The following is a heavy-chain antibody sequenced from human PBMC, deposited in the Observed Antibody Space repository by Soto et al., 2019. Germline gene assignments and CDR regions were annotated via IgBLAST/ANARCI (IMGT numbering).Heavy chain of an antibody. Sequence: ASVKVSCKASGYTFTSYDINWVRQATGQGLEWMGWMNPNSGNTGYAQKFQGRVTMTRNTSISTAYMELSSLRSEDTAVYYCARAASQSKRAARRSNWFDPWGQGTLVTVSS. CDR1: GYTFTSYD. J-gene: IGHJ5*02. D-gene: IGHD6-6*01. CDR2: MNPNSGNT. V-gene: IGHV1-8*01. CDR3: ARAASQSKRAARRSNWFDP.